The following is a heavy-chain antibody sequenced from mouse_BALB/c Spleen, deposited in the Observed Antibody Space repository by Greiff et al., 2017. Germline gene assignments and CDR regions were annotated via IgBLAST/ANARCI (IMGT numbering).Heavy chain of an antibody. D-gene: IGHD1-1*01. Sequence: EVKLMESGGGLVKPGGSLKLSCAASGFTFSSYTMSWVRQTPEKRLEWVATISSGGSYTYYPDSVKGRFTISRDNAKNTLYLQMSSLRSEDTAMYYCARREGYGNVAWFAYWGQGTLVTVSA. CDR2: ISSGGSYT. V-gene: IGHV5-9-3*01. CDR1: GFTFSSYT. CDR3: ARREGYGNVAWFAY. J-gene: IGHJ3*01.